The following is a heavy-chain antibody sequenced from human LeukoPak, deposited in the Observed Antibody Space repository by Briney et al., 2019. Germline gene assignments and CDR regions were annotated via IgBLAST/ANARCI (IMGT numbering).Heavy chain of an antibody. D-gene: IGHD5-24*01. J-gene: IGHJ4*02. CDR3: ARVEMATIGE. CDR2: ISSTSSTM. V-gene: IGHV3-48*04. Sequence: GGSLRLSCAASGFTFSDYSMNWVRQAPGKGLEWISYISSTSSTMYYSDSVKGRFTISRDNAKNSLYLQMNSLRAEDTAVYYCARVEMATIGEWGQGTLVTVSS. CDR1: GFTFSDYS.